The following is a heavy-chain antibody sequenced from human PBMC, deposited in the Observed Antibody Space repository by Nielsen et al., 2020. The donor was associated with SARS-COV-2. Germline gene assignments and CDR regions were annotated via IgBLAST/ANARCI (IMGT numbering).Heavy chain of an antibody. CDR3: ASSGWLDY. V-gene: IGHV3-11*04. CDR1: GFTFSDHY. CDR2: ITNTGAE. Sequence: GESLKISCAASGFTFSDHYMTWIRQTPGKRLEWISYITNTGAEYYADSVKGRFTISRDNAQSSLYLLMNNLRAEDTAVYYCASSGWLDYWGQGTRVTVSS. D-gene: IGHD6-19*01. J-gene: IGHJ4*02.